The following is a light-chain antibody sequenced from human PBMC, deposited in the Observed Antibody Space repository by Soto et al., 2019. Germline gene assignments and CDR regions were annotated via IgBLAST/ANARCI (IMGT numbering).Light chain of an antibody. CDR1: TSDVGSYSL. V-gene: IGLV2-23*01. Sequence: QSALTQPASVSGSPGQSITISCTGTTSDVGSYSLVSWYQQHPGKAPKLMIYEGTKRPSGVSNRFSGSKSGNTASLTISGLQAEDEADYYCCSYAGSATYVFGTGTKLTVL. J-gene: IGLJ1*01. CDR2: EGT. CDR3: CSYAGSATYV.